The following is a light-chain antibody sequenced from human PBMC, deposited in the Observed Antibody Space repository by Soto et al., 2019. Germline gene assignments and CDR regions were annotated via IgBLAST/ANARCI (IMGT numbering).Light chain of an antibody. CDR2: EVS. CDR1: SSDVGGYKY. CDR3: TSYTSSNPWV. J-gene: IGLJ3*02. Sequence: QSALTQPASVSGSPGQSITLSCTGTSSDVGGYKYVSWYQQHSGNAPKVLVYEVSNRTLGVSNRFSGSKSVNTASLTISGLQAEDEADYYCTSYTSSNPWVFGGGTKLTLL. V-gene: IGLV2-14*01.